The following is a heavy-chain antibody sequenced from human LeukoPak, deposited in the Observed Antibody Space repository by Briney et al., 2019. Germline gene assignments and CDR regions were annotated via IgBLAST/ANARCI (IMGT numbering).Heavy chain of an antibody. CDR1: GGSISSYY. J-gene: IGHJ4*02. CDR2: IYYSGST. V-gene: IGHV4-59*01. D-gene: IGHD5-12*01. Sequence: PSETLSLTCTVSGGSISSYYWSWIRQPPGKGLEWIGYIYYSGSTNYNPSLKSRVTISVDTSKNQFSLKLSSVTAADTAVYYCARVYSGYDSLDYWGQGTLVTVSS. CDR3: ARVYSGYDSLDY.